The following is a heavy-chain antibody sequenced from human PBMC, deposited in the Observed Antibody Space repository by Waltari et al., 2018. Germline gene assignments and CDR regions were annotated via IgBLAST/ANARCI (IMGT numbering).Heavy chain of an antibody. CDR3: AREGGWLPPSTTYYYGMDV. D-gene: IGHD1-26*01. CDR2: IIPIFGTA. V-gene: IGHV1-69*01. CDR1: A. Sequence: AISWVRQAPGQGLEWMGGIIPIFGTANYAQKFQGRVTITADESTSTAYMELSSLRSEDTAVYYCAREGGWLPPSTTYYYGMDVWGQGTTVTVSS. J-gene: IGHJ6*02.